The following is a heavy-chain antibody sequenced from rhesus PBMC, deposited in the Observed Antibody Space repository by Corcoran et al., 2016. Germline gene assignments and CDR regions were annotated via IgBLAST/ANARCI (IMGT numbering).Heavy chain of an antibody. CDR1: GFTFGSNA. D-gene: IGHD4-23*01. Sequence: QVQLVQSGAEVKKPGASVKVSCKAAGFTFGSNAISWVRQAPGQGLEGMGRNNRIVGITNYAEKVQGRVTITADTATSTAYMELSSLRSEDTAVYYCARGGGSNYYSDYWGQGVLVTVSS. CDR3: ARGGGSNYYSDY. V-gene: IGHV1S10*01. CDR2: NNRIVGIT. J-gene: IGHJ4*01.